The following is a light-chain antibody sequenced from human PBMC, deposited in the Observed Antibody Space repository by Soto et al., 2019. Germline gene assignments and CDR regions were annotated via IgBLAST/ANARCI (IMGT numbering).Light chain of an antibody. CDR2: EVT. V-gene: IGLV2-18*02. Sequence: QSALTQPPSVSGSPGQSVTIPCTGTSSDVGKYDRVSWYQQPPGTAPKLIIYEVTNRPSGVPARFSGSKSGNTASLTISGLQAEDEADYYCSSYTSTSRYAFGAGTKVTVL. CDR1: SSDVGKYDR. CDR3: SSYTSTSRYA. J-gene: IGLJ1*01.